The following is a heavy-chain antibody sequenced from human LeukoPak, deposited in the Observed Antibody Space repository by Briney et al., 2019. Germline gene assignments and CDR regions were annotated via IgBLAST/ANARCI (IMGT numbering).Heavy chain of an antibody. V-gene: IGHV4-39*07. J-gene: IGHJ5*02. D-gene: IGHD3-16*02. CDR2: IYYSGST. CDR3: APQNNNYVGGSYRYPTCFNP. CDR1: GGSISSSSYY. Sequence: SETLSLTCTVSGGSISSSSYYWGWIRQPPGKGLEWIGSIYYSGSTYYNPSLKSRVTISVDTSKNQFSLKLSSVTAADTAVYSGAPQNNNYVGGSYRYPTCFNPWGKETL.